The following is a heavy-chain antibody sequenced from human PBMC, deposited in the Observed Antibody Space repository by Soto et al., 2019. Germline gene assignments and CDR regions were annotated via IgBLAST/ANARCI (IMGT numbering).Heavy chain of an antibody. CDR2: ISHIFGTA. D-gene: IGHD4-17*01. V-gene: IGHV1-69*01. Sequence: QVQLVQSGAEVKKPGSSVKVSCKASGGTFSSYAISWVRQAPGQGLEWMGGISHIFGTANYAQKFQGRVTIAADESTSTAYMELSSLRSEDTAVYYCARAGRDLDGDYDWYLDYWGQGTLVTVSS. CDR3: ARAGRDLDGDYDWYLDY. J-gene: IGHJ4*02. CDR1: GGTFSSYA.